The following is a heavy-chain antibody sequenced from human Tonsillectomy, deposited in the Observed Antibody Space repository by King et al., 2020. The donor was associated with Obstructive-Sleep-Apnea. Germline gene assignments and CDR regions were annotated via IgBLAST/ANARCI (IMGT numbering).Heavy chain of an antibody. Sequence: VQLVESGGGVVQPGRSLRLSCAASGFTFSSYAMHWVRQAPGKGLEWVAVISYDGSNKYYADSVNGRFTISRDNSKNTLYLQMNSLRAEDTAVYYCARDQYYSGSGSYYYYYGMDVWGQGTTVTVSS. D-gene: IGHD3-10*01. CDR1: GFTFSSYA. V-gene: IGHV3-30*04. J-gene: IGHJ6*02. CDR2: ISYDGSNK. CDR3: ARDQYYSGSGSYYYYYGMDV.